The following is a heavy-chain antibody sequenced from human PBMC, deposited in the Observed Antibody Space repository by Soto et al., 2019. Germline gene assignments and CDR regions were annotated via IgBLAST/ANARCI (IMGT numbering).Heavy chain of an antibody. CDR1: GFTFSSYA. CDR3: ARDPREYQLLFWFDP. Sequence: GGSLRLSCAASGFTFSSYAMHWVRQAPGKGLEWVAVISYDGSNKYYADSVKGRFTISRDNSKNTLYLQMNSLRAEDTAVYYCARDPREYQLLFWFDPWGQGTLVTVSS. D-gene: IGHD2-2*01. CDR2: ISYDGSNK. V-gene: IGHV3-30-3*01. J-gene: IGHJ5*02.